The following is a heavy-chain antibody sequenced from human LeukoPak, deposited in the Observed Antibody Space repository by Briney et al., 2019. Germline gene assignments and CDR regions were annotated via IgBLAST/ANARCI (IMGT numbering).Heavy chain of an antibody. J-gene: IGHJ4*02. CDR1: GFTFSSHS. CDR3: ARWRGLQSEFDC. D-gene: IGHD5-24*01. V-gene: IGHV3-7*01. Sequence: GGSLRLSCAASGFTFSSHSMGWVRQAPGKGLECVATIGLDGAQKDFVDSVKGRFTLSRDHAKNSLFLEMNRLRVEDTAVYYCARWRGLQSEFDCWGQGTLVTVSS. CDR2: IGLDGAQK.